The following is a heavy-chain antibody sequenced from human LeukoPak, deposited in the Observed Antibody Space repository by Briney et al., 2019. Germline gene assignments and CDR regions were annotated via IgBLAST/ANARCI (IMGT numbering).Heavy chain of an antibody. CDR1: GFTFSSYG. V-gene: IGHV3-30*18. CDR2: ISYDGSNK. Sequence: GGSLRLSCAASGFTFSSYGMHWVRQAPGKGLEWVAVISYDGSNKYYADSVKGRFTISRDNSKNTLYLQMNSLRAEDTAVYYCAKSGPGIAVAYFDYWGQGTLVTVSS. CDR3: AKSGPGIAVAYFDY. D-gene: IGHD6-19*01. J-gene: IGHJ4*02.